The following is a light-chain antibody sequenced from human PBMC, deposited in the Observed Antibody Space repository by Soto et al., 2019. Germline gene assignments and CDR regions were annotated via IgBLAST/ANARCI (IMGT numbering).Light chain of an antibody. Sequence: DIVMTQSPDSLAVSLGERATINCKPSQSILYNSNNKHYLAWYQHKPGQPPRLLIYWASTRESGVPDRCSGSGSGRDFTLTISSLQPADVAVYYCQQYYSTPLTFGGGTKVGIK. V-gene: IGKV4-1*01. CDR2: WAS. J-gene: IGKJ4*01. CDR3: QQYYSTPLT. CDR1: QSILYNSNNKHY.